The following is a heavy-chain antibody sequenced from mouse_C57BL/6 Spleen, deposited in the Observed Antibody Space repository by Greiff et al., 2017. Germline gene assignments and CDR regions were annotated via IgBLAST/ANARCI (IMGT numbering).Heavy chain of an antibody. CDR2: ISSGSSTI. J-gene: IGHJ2*01. D-gene: IGHD1-1*01. V-gene: IGHV5-17*01. CDR3: ARPSRTTVVAPVDY. Sequence: EVKLMESGGGLVKPGGSLKLSCAASGFTFSDYGMHWVRQAPEKGLEWVAYISSGSSTIYYADTVKGRFTISRDNAKNTLFLQMTSLRSEDTAMYYCARPSRTTVVAPVDYWGQGTTLTVSS. CDR1: GFTFSDYG.